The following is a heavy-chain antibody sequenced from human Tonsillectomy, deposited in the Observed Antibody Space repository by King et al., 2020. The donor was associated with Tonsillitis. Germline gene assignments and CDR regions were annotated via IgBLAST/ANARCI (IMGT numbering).Heavy chain of an antibody. Sequence: VQLVQSGAEVKKPGASVKVSCKASGYTFINYYMHWVRQAPGQGLEWMGIINPSGGNTGYAQKFQGKVTMTRDTSTSTAYMELSSLRFEETAVYYCARSNYGAGSPFDYWGQGTLVTISS. CDR2: INPSGGNT. CDR1: GYTFINYY. D-gene: IGHD3-10*01. V-gene: IGHV1-46*01. J-gene: IGHJ4*02. CDR3: ARSNYGAGSPFDY.